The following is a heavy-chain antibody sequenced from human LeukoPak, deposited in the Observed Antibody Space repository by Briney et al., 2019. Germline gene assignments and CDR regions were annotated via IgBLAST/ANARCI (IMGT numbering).Heavy chain of an antibody. D-gene: IGHD6-19*01. CDR3: ARGYSSGWYNPPHY. V-gene: IGHV4-39*01. CDR2: IYYSGST. CDR1: GGSISSSSYY. J-gene: IGHJ4*02. Sequence: SETLSLTCTVSGGSISSSSYYWGWIRQPPGKGLEWIGSIYYSGSTYYNPSLKNRVTISVDTSKNQFSLKLSSVTAADTAVYYCARGYSSGWYNPPHYWGQGTLVTVSS.